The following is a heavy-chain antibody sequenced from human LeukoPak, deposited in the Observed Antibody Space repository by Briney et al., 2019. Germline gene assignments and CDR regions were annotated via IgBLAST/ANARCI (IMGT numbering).Heavy chain of an antibody. V-gene: IGHV3-53*05. CDR1: GVTVGNNY. CDR2: IYSDGST. D-gene: IGHD1-26*01. Sequence: GGSLSLSCAVSGVTVGNNYMSCVREPPGRGVGWILFIYSDGSTYYEDSVKGRFTISRDSSENTLYLQMNSLRAEDTAVYYCARDPGGGPTHGFWGQGTLVTVSS. CDR3: ARDPGGGPTHGF. J-gene: IGHJ4*02.